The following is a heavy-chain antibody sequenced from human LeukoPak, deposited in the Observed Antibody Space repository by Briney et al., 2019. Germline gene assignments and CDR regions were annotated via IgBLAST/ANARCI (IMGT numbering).Heavy chain of an antibody. CDR1: GGSFSGQF. CDR2: LKHRGST. V-gene: IGHV4-34*01. D-gene: IGHD7-27*01. J-gene: IGHJ4*02. CDR3: AKVGPGVLVY. Sequence: SETLSLTCGVYGGSFSGQFWSWVRQPPGKGLEWIGELKHRGSTNDNPSLRSRVTISVDASKNQFSLNLSSVTAADTAVYYCAKVGPGVLVYWGQGSLVTVSS.